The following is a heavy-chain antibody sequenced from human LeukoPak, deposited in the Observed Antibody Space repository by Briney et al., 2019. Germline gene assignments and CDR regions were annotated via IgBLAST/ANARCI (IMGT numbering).Heavy chain of an antibody. D-gene: IGHD6-6*01. CDR3: TANIEYSSSSGYYYYMDV. J-gene: IGHJ6*03. CDR1: GFTFSGCA. CDR2: IRSKANSYAT. Sequence: PGGSLRLSCAASGFTFSGCAMHWVRPASGKGREWVGRIRSKANSYATAYAASVKGRFTISRDDSKNTAYLQMNSLKTEDTAVYYCTANIEYSSSSGYYYYMDVWGKGTTVTVSS. V-gene: IGHV3-73*01.